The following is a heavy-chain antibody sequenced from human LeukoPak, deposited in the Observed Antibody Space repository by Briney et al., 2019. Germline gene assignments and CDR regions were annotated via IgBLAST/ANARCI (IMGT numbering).Heavy chain of an antibody. CDR3: ARPYSNYVGYDAFDI. J-gene: IGHJ3*02. D-gene: IGHD4-11*01. CDR1: GFTFSSYG. CDR2: IWYDGSNK. V-gene: IGHV3-33*01. Sequence: GGSLRLSCAASGFTFSSYGMHWVRQAPGKGLEWVAVIWYDGSNKYYADSVKGRFTISRDNSKNTLYLQMNSLRAEDTAVYYCARPYSNYVGYDAFDIWGQGTMVTVSS.